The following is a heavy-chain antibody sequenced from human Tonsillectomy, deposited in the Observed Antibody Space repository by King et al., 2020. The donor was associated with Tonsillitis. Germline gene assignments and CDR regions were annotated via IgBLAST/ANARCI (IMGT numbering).Heavy chain of an antibody. CDR1: GFTFDDYA. J-gene: IGHJ4*02. Sequence: VQLVESGGGLVQPGRSLRLSCAASGFTFDDYAMHWVRQAPGKGLEWVSGISWNSGSIGYADFVKGRFTIPRDNAKNSLYLQMNSLRAEDTALYYCAKGKYLYGSGSYSICFDYWGQGTLVTVSS. V-gene: IGHV3-9*01. CDR3: AKGKYLYGSGSYSICFDY. D-gene: IGHD3-10*01. CDR2: ISWNSGSI.